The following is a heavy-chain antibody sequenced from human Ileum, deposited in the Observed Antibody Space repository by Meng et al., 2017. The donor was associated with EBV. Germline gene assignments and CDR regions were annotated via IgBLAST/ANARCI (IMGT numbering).Heavy chain of an antibody. Sequence: QVRLKVSGPGLVKPSGTLSLTGAGSGGSMSSTNGRSWVRPPPGKGLEWIGEIQHSGSTNYNPSLKSRVSMSVDKSKNQFSLKLSSVTAADTAVYYCARADKVRFDYWGQGTLVTVSS. CDR3: ARADKVRFDY. V-gene: IGHV4-4*02. J-gene: IGHJ4*02. CDR2: IQHSGST. CDR1: GGSMSSTNG.